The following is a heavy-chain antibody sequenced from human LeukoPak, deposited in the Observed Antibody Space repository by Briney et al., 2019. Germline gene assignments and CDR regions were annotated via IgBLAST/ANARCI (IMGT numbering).Heavy chain of an antibody. J-gene: IGHJ4*02. V-gene: IGHV4-34*01. CDR3: ARRPGAFTFDY. CDR1: GGSFSGYY. CDR2: INHSGST. D-gene: IGHD2-2*01. Sequence: SETLSLTCAVYGGSFSGYYWSWIRQPPGKGLEWIGEINHSGSTNYNPSLKSRVTISVDTSKNQFSLKLSSVTAADTAVYYCARRPGAFTFDYWGQGTLVTVSS.